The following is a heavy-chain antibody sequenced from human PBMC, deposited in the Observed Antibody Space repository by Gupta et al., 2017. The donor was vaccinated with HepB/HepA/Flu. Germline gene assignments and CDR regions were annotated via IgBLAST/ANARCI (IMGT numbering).Heavy chain of an antibody. CDR1: GFTFSSYA. V-gene: IGHV3-30-3*01. J-gene: IGHJ6*02. D-gene: IGHD3-10*01. CDR3: ARDLVVLWFGGYGMDV. Sequence: QVQLVESGGGGVQPGRSLRLSWAASGFTFSSYAMHWVSQAHGKGLEWVAVISYDGSNKYYADSVKGRFTISRDNSKNTRYLQMNSLRAEDTAVYYCARDLVVLWFGGYGMDVWGQGTTVTVSS. CDR2: ISYDGSNK.